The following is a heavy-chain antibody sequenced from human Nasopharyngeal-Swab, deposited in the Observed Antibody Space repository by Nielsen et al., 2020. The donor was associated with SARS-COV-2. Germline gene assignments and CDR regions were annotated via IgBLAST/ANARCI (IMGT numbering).Heavy chain of an antibody. CDR3: ARDGLDYDFWSAYFMDV. CDR1: GFTFNNYN. J-gene: IGHJ6*02. V-gene: IGHV3-21*01. D-gene: IGHD3-3*01. CDR2: ISGSSSYI. Sequence: GGSLRLSCSAAGFTFNNYNFNWVRQAPGKGLEGFSSISGSSSYIYYADSVKGRFTISRDNAKNTLYLQMNSLRAEDTAVYYCARDGLDYDFWSAYFMDVWGQGTTVTVSS.